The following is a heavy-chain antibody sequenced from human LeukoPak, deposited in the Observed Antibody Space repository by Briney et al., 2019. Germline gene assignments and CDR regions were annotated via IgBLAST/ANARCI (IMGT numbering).Heavy chain of an antibody. D-gene: IGHD3-22*01. J-gene: IGHJ4*02. CDR3: ARDYKGSSGY. CDR1: GFTFSSYW. Sequence: PGGSLRLSCAASGFTFSSYWMSWVRQAPGKGLEWVANMRQDGGEIYYVDSVKGRFTISRDNAKNSLHLEMNSLRAEDTAVYYCARDYKGSSGYWGQGTLVTVSS. V-gene: IGHV3-7*01. CDR2: MRQDGGEI.